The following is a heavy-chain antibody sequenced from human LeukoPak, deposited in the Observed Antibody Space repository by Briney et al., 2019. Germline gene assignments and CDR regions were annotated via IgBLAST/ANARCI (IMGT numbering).Heavy chain of an antibody. D-gene: IGHD6-13*01. V-gene: IGHV3-49*04. Sequence: PGGSLRLSCTASGFTFGDYAMSWVRQAPGKGLEWVGFIRSKAYGGTTEYAASVKGRFTIPRDDSKSIAYLQMNSLKTEDTAVYYCTRDQYSSKGDYWGQGTLVTVSS. CDR1: GFTFGDYA. CDR3: TRDQYSSKGDY. J-gene: IGHJ4*02. CDR2: IRSKAYGGTT.